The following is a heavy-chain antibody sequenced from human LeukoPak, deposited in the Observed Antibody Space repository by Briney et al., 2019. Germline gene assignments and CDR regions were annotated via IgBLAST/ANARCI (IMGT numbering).Heavy chain of an antibody. V-gene: IGHV3-7*01. CDR1: GFTFSSYW. CDR3: VREGPPQGRPWSGWYPFDF. CDR2: IRGDGSER. Sequence: GESLKISCAASGFTFSSYWMTWVRQAPGKGLEWVANIRGDGSERFYVGYLKGRFTISRDNAKNSLYLQMNSLRVDDTAVYYCVREGPPQGRPWSGWYPFDFWGQGILVTVSS. J-gene: IGHJ4*02. D-gene: IGHD3-3*01.